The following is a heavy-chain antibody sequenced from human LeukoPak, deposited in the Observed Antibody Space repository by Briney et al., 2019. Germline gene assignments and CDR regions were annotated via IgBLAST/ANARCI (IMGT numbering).Heavy chain of an antibody. V-gene: IGHV4-4*07. CDR2: IYTSGST. CDR3: AIAPLLRFGELSFYAFDI. D-gene: IGHD3-10*01. J-gene: IGHJ3*02. Sequence: MPSETLSLTCTVSGGSISSYYWSWIRQPAGKGLEWIGRIYTSGSTNYNPSLKSRVTMSVDTSKNQFSLKLSSVTAADTAVYYCAIAPLLRFGELSFYAFDIWGQGTMVTVSS. CDR1: GGSISSYY.